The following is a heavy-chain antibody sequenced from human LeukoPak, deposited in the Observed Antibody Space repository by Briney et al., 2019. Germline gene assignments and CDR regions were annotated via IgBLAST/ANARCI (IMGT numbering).Heavy chain of an antibody. CDR2: FIPIFGTA. V-gene: IGHV1-69*05. CDR1: GGTFSSYA. Sequence: ASVKVSCKASGGTFSSYAFSWVRQPPGQGLGWVRGFIPIFGTANYAQKFQGRVMITTDESTSTAYMELSSLRSEDTAVYYCAREYSSSDYYYMDVWGKGTTVTVSS. J-gene: IGHJ6*03. D-gene: IGHD6-6*01. CDR3: AREYSSSDYYYMDV.